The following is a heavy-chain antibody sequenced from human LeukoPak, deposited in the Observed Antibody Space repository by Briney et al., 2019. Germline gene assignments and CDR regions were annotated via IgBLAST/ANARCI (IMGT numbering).Heavy chain of an antibody. Sequence: GGSLRLSCAVSGFIFNSYAMSWVRQAPGKGLEWVSSISASGGSTYHADSVEGRFTISGDNSKNTVHLQMNSLRADDTALYYCAKGALAAAGSGFEYWGQGTLVTVFS. CDR2: ISASGGST. V-gene: IGHV3-23*01. CDR1: GFIFNSYA. J-gene: IGHJ4*02. D-gene: IGHD6-13*01. CDR3: AKGALAAAGSGFEY.